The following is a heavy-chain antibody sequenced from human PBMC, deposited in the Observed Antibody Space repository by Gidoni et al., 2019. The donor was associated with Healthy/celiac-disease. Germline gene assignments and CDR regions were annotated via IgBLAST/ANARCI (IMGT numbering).Heavy chain of an antibody. D-gene: IGHD3-10*01. CDR2: MSSSSSYT. J-gene: IGHJ4*02. V-gene: IGHV3-11*06. CDR3: ARDGGWITITYFDY. CDR1: GFTFSDYY. Sequence: QVQLVESGGGLVKPGGSLRLSCAASGFTFSDYYMSWIRQAPGKGLEWVSYMSSSSSYTNYADSVKGRFTISRDNAKNSLYLQMNSLRAEDTAVYYCARDGGWITITYFDYWGQGTLVTVSS.